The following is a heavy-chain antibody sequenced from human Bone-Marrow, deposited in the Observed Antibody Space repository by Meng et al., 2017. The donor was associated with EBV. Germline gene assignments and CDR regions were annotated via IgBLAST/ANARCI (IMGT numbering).Heavy chain of an antibody. CDR2: LIPMSDAP. CDR3: ASESGRGFTPDY. CDR1: GGSFRSDA. V-gene: IGHV1-69*01. Sequence: GQLGPEVKEHGSSRMASCKASGGSFRSDAISWVRQAPGQGLEWMGGLIPMSDAPHYAQKFQGRVTITADESTSTHYMDLSGLRSEDTAVYYCASESGRGFTPDYWGQGTLVTVSS. J-gene: IGHJ4*02. D-gene: IGHD3-10*01.